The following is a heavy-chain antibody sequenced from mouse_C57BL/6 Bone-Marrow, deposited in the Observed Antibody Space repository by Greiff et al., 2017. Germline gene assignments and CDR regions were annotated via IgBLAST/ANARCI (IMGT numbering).Heavy chain of an antibody. CDR1: GFTIKNTY. CDR2: IGPASCNT. V-gene: IGHV14-3*01. CDR3: GEDWYFAV. Sequence: EVLLQQSVAELVRPGASVKLSCTASGFTIKNTYMPWVKQRPEKGLEWIGRIGPASCNTKYAPKFQGKATITADTSSNTAYLQLSSLTSEDTAFYYCGEDWYFAVWGTGTTVTVSS. J-gene: IGHJ1*03.